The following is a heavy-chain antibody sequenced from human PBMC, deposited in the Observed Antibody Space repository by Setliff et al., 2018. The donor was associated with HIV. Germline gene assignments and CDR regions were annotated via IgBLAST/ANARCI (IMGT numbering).Heavy chain of an antibody. CDR2: IIPIFRTP. Sequence: SVKISCKTSGGTFSSNSLNWVRQAPGQGLVWMGGIIPIFRTPTYAQTFQGRVTITADESTKTAFMELTSLTFEDTAVYYCARDSMFGVTGLEYFQTWGQGTLVTVSS. CDR1: GGTFSSNS. J-gene: IGHJ1*01. CDR3: ARDSMFGVTGLEYFQT. D-gene: IGHD3-9*01. V-gene: IGHV1-69*13.